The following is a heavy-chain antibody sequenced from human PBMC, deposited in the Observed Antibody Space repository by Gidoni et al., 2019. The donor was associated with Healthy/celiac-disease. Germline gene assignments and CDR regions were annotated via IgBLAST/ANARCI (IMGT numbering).Heavy chain of an antibody. V-gene: IGHV4-31*03. CDR3: ARDYCGGDCSSDWFDP. D-gene: IGHD2-21*01. CDR2: IYYSGST. Sequence: QVQLQESGPGLVKPSQTLSLTCTVSGGSLSSGGYYWSCLRQHPGKGLEWIGYIYYSGSTYYNPSLKSRVTISVDTSKNQFSLKLSSVTAADTAVYYCARDYCGGDCSSDWFDPWGQGTLVTVSS. CDR1: GGSLSSGGYY. J-gene: IGHJ5*02.